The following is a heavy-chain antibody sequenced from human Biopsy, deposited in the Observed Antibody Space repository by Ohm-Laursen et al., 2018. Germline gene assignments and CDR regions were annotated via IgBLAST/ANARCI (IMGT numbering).Heavy chain of an antibody. D-gene: IGHD5-18*01. CDR1: GDSLSSGPDN. CDR3: ARGSSYGYDFDY. V-gene: IGHV4-61*01. CDR2: IYSGGNT. Sequence: TLSLTCTVSGDSLSSGPDNWSWIRQPPGQGLEYIGFIYSGGNTNYNPSLQNRVTISVDTSKNQFSLKLSSVTAADTSVYLCARGSSYGYDFDYWGQGTLVAVSS. J-gene: IGHJ4*02.